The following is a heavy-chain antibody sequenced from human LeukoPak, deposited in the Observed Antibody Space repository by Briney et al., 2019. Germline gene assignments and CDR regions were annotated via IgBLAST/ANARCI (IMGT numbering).Heavy chain of an antibody. CDR2: IYYSGST. Sequence: SETLSLTCTVSGGSISSCYWSWIRQPPGKGLEWIRYIYYSGSTNYNPSLKSRFTMSVDTSKNQFSLKLNSVTAADTAVYCCARHRYYYETSGYTFESWGQGSLVTVSS. CDR1: GGSISSCY. J-gene: IGHJ4*02. V-gene: IGHV4-59*08. CDR3: ARHRYYYETSGYTFES. D-gene: IGHD3-22*01.